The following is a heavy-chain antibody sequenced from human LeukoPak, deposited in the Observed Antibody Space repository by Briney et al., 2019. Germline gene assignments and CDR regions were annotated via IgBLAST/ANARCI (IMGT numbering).Heavy chain of an antibody. CDR2: ISYDGSNK. CDR3: AKGGDFQH. J-gene: IGHJ1*01. V-gene: IGHV3-30*18. CDR1: GFTFSSYG. D-gene: IGHD3-10*01. Sequence: PGGSLRLSCAASGFTFSSYGMHWVRQAPGKGLEWVAVISYDGSNKYYADSVKGRFTISRDNSKNTLYLQMNSLRAEDTAVYYCAKGGDFQHWGQGTLVTVSS.